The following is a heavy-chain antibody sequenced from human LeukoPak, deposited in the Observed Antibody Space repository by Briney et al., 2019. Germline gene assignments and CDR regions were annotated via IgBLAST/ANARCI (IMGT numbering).Heavy chain of an antibody. CDR1: GYTFTGYY. Sequence: ASVKVSCKASGYTFTGYYIHWVRQAPGQGLEWMGWINPNSGGTSYAQKFQGRVTMTRDTSTSTVYMELSSLRSEDTAVYYCARGQAGYGALRGLDYWGQGTLVTVSS. CDR2: INPNSGGT. D-gene: IGHD4-17*01. CDR3: ARGQAGYGALRGLDY. V-gene: IGHV1-2*02. J-gene: IGHJ4*02.